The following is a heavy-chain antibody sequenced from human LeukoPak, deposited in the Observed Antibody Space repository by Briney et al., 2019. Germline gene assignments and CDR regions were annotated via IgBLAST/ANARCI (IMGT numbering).Heavy chain of an antibody. CDR2: ISYDGSNK. Sequence: GRSLRLSCAASGFTFSSYGMHWVRQAPGKGLEWVAVISYDGSNKYYADSVEGRFTISRDNSKNTLYLQMNSLRAEDTAVYYCAKESAMVVIPYFDYWGQGTLVTVSS. CDR3: AKESAMVVIPYFDY. CDR1: GFTFSSYG. V-gene: IGHV3-30*18. D-gene: IGHD3-22*01. J-gene: IGHJ4*02.